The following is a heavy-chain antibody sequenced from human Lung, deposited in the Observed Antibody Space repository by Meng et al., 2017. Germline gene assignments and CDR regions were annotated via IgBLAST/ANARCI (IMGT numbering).Heavy chain of an antibody. CDR2: IDPKSGDT. Sequence: VRVVKSGAEVKKPGASVKVSCKPSGYNFPDYWLHWVRRAPGQGLEWMGRIDPKSGDTHYAQRFQGRVTMTGDTSISTAYMELSGLRPDDTAMYYCARDEDISAAGKLFGDYWGQGTLVTVSS. D-gene: IGHD6-13*01. CDR1: GYNFPDYW. CDR3: ARDEDISAAGKLFGDY. V-gene: IGHV1-2*06. J-gene: IGHJ4*02.